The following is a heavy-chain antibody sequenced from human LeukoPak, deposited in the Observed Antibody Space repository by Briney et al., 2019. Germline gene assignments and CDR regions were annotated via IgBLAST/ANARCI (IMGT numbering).Heavy chain of an antibody. CDR1: GCTFNDYA. CDR2: ISWDSGNT. Sequence: GALLLSWAASGCTFNDYAMHWVRQAAGKGLEWGAVISWDSGNTYYADSVKSRFTISRDNSKNSLSLQMNSLRAEHTALYYCAKGPGAAVGKRYIQHWGQGTLVTVSS. CDR3: AKGPGAAVGKRYIQH. V-gene: IGHV3-43D*03. D-gene: IGHD6-13*01. J-gene: IGHJ1*01.